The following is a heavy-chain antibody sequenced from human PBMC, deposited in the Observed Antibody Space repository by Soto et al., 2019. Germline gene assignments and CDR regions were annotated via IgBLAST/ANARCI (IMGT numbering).Heavy chain of an antibody. V-gene: IGHV3-9*01. Sequence: GGSLRLSCAASGFTFDDYAMHWVRQAPGKGLEWVSGISWNSGSMGYADSVKGRFTISRDNAKNSLYLQMNSLRAEDTALYYCAKGVAFDYWGQGTLVTVSS. CDR2: ISWNSGSM. D-gene: IGHD2-15*01. CDR3: AKGVAFDY. J-gene: IGHJ4*02. CDR1: GFTFDDYA.